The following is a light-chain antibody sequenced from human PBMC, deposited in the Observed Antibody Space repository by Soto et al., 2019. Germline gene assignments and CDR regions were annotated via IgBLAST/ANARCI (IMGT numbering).Light chain of an antibody. CDR2: GNS. CDR3: QSYDSSLSGVV. Sequence: QSVLTQPPSVSGAPGQRVTISCTGSSSNIGAGYDVHWYQQLPGTAPKLLIYGNSNRPSGVPDRFSGSKSGTSASLAITGLQAEDGAGYYCQSYDSSLSGVVFGGGTKLTVL. V-gene: IGLV1-40*01. J-gene: IGLJ2*01. CDR1: SSNIGAGYD.